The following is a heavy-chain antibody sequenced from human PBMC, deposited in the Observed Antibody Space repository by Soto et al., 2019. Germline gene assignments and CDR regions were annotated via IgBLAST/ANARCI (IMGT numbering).Heavy chain of an antibody. V-gene: IGHV1-69*13. CDR1: GGTFNSYA. CDR2: IIPIFDTS. CDR3: AREVPTGGGNSLYYFDY. D-gene: IGHD2-21*02. J-gene: IGHJ4*02. Sequence: ASVKVSCKASGGTFNSYAISWVRQAPGQGLEWMGGIIPIFDTSNYAQKFQGRVTIAADESSSTAYMELSSLRFEDTAVYYCAREVPTGGGNSLYYFDYWGQGTLVTVSS.